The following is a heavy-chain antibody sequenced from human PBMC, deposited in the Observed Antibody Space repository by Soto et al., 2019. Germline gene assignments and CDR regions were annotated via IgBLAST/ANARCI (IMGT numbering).Heavy chain of an antibody. J-gene: IGHJ6*02. CDR1: GYSISSGYY. V-gene: IGHV4-38-2*01. CDR3: ARTQPALSYGMDV. Sequence: SETLSLTCAVSGYSISSGYYWGWIRQPPGKGLEWIGSIYHSGSTYYNPSLKSRVTISVDTSKNQFSLKLSSVTAADTAVYYCARTQPALSYGMDVWGQGTTVTVS. CDR2: IYHSGST.